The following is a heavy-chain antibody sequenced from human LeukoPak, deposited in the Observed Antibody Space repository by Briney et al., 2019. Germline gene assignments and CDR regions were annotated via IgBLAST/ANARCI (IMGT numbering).Heavy chain of an antibody. CDR1: GGSFSGYY. D-gene: IGHD3-22*01. Sequence: PSETLSLTCAVYGGSFSGYYWSWIRQPPGKGLEWIGEINHSGSTNYNPSLKSRVTISVDTSKNQFSLQLSSVTAADTAVYYCARSWLFIWYDSSGYLDYWGQGTLVTVSS. V-gene: IGHV4-34*01. J-gene: IGHJ4*02. CDR3: ARSWLFIWYDSSGYLDY. CDR2: INHSGST.